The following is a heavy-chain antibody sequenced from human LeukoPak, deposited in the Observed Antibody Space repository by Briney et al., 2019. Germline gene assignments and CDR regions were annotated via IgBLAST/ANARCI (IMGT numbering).Heavy chain of an antibody. CDR3: ARDRADGWFGELFEIDYYYGMDV. Sequence: ASVKVSCKASGCTFTSYGISWVRQTPGQGLEWMGWISAYNGNTNYAQKLQGRVTMTTDTSTSTAYMELRSLRSDDTAVYYCARDRADGWFGELFEIDYYYGMDVWGQGTTVTVSS. D-gene: IGHD3-10*01. J-gene: IGHJ6*02. CDR1: GCTFTSYG. V-gene: IGHV1-18*01. CDR2: ISAYNGNT.